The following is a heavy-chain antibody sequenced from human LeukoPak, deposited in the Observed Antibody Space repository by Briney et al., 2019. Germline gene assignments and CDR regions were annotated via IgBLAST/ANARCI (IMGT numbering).Heavy chain of an antibody. Sequence: GGSLRLSCAASGFTFSGYWMHWVRQAPGKGLVLVSRINSDGSSTSYADSVKGRFTISRDNAKNTLYLQMNSLRAEDTAVYYCARAVAARFNYWGQGTLVTVSS. D-gene: IGHD6-6*01. CDR3: ARAVAARFNY. J-gene: IGHJ4*02. V-gene: IGHV3-74*01. CDR1: GFTFSGYW. CDR2: INSDGSST.